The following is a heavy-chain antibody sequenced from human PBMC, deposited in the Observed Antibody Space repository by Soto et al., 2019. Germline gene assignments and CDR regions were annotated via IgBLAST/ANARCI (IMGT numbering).Heavy chain of an antibody. CDR3: ARXTRYCSSTSCPRTSFDI. V-gene: IGHV1-8*01. CDR1: GYTFTSYD. Sequence: ASVKVSCKASGYTFTSYDINWVRQATGQGLEWMGWMNPNSGNTGYAQKFQGRVTMTRNTSISTAYMELSSLRSEDTAVYYCARXTRYCSSTSCPRTSFDIWGQGTMVTVSS. D-gene: IGHD2-2*01. J-gene: IGHJ3*02. CDR2: MNPNSGNT.